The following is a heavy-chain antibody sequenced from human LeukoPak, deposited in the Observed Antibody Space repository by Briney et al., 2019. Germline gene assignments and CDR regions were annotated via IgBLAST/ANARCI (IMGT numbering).Heavy chain of an antibody. Sequence: GGSLRLSCAASGFTVSSNYMSWVRQAPGKGLEWVSVIYSGGSTYYADSVKGRFTISRDNSKNTLYLQMNSLRAEDTAVYYCARVLSGRGSLYDYYYYMDVWGKGTTVTISS. CDR2: IYSGGST. CDR1: GFTVSSNY. CDR3: ARVLSGRGSLYDYYYYMDV. V-gene: IGHV3-53*01. D-gene: IGHD3-10*01. J-gene: IGHJ6*03.